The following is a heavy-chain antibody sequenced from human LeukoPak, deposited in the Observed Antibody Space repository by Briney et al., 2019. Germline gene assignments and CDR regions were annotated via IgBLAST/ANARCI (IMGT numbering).Heavy chain of an antibody. J-gene: IGHJ3*02. CDR3: ARGRYCSADICSGGDAFDI. Sequence: SETLSLTCTVSGGSINNYYWSWIRQPAGKGLEWIGRIYTRGSTNYNPSLKSQVTMSVDTSKNQFSLKLSSVTAANTAVYYCARGRYCSADICSGGDAFDIWGQGTMVSVSS. CDR1: GGSINNYY. CDR2: IYTRGST. D-gene: IGHD2-15*01. V-gene: IGHV4-4*07.